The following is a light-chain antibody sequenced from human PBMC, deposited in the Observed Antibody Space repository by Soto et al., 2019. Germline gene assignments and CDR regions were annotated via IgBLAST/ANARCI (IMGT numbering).Light chain of an antibody. CDR3: CSFAGRIFV. CDR2: DVN. CDR1: SSDVGGHNH. Sequence: QSALTQPRSVSGSPGQSVTVSCTGTSSDVGGHNHVSWYQQYPGKAPKLMISDVNKRPSGVPHRFSGSKSGNTASLTISGLQAEDEADYYCCSFAGRIFVFGTGTKLTVL. J-gene: IGLJ1*01. V-gene: IGLV2-11*01.